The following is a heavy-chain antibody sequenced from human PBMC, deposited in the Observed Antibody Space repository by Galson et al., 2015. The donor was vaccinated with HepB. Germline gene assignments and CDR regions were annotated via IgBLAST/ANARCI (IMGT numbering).Heavy chain of an antibody. D-gene: IGHD3-10*01. CDR3: AKGASPYYHGSGSYNWVHP. J-gene: IGHJ5*02. V-gene: IGHV3-33*06. CDR1: GFTFSSYA. CDR2: IWYDGSNK. Sequence: SLRLSCAASGFTFSSYAMHWVRQAPGKGLEWVSVIWYDGSNKYYADSVKGRFTISRDNSKNTLYLQMNSLRAEDTAVYYCAKGASPYYHGSGSYNWVHPACQGTLVTVSS.